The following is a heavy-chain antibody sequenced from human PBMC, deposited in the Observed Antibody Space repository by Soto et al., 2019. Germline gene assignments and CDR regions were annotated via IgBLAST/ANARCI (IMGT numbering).Heavy chain of an antibody. CDR2: VNPIVSMS. D-gene: IGHD3-10*01. J-gene: IGHJ4*02. CDR1: GDNFNFYS. CDR3: ARGYGAGYRAVDY. Sequence: QVPLVQSGAEVKRPGSSVKVSCKASGDNFNFYSINWVRQAPGLRLEWMGRVNPIVSMSNYAQKFQCRVTMTADKSTSTAYMELSSLRSEDTAIYYCARGYGAGYRAVDYLGQGALVTVAS. V-gene: IGHV1-69*02.